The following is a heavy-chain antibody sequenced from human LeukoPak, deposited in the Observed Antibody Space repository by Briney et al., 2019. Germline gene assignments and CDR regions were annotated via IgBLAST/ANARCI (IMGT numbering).Heavy chain of an antibody. J-gene: IGHJ4*02. Sequence: PSETLSLTCTVSGGSISSDGYYWSWIRQPPGKGLEWIGYIYPRGSTYYNPSLKSRVILSLDKSANQFSLNLSSVTAADTAVYYCARFSPRAMGNYLDFWGQGTLVTVSS. V-gene: IGHV4-30-2*01. D-gene: IGHD7-27*01. CDR2: IYPRGST. CDR3: ARFSPRAMGNYLDF. CDR1: GGSISSDGYY.